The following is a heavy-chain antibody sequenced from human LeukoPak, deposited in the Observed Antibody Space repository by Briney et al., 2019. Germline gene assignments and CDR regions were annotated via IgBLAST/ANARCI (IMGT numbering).Heavy chain of an antibody. J-gene: IGHJ3*02. Sequence: QSGGSLRLSCAASGFTFSTYSMNWVRQAPGKGLEWVSAISGSGGSTYYADSVKGRFTISRDNSKNTLYLQMNSLRAEDTAVYYCAKPQSRYCGGDCYYAFDIWGQGTMVTVSS. V-gene: IGHV3-23*01. D-gene: IGHD2-21*01. CDR1: GFTFSTYS. CDR3: AKPQSRYCGGDCYYAFDI. CDR2: ISGSGGST.